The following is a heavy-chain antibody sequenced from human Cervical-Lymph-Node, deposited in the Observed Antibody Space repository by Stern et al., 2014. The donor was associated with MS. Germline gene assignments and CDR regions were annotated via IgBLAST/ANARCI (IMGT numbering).Heavy chain of an antibody. J-gene: IGHJ4*02. CDR2: IISSGGIT. D-gene: IGHD4-23*01. Sequence: EMQLVESGGGLVQPGGSLRLSCAASEFTFSAYSMTWVRQAPENGLEWVSTIISSGGITYYADSVKGRFTISRDNSKNTLTLQMKSLRAEDTAVYFCAKVAYSGNALDYWGQGTLVTVSS. CDR1: EFTFSAYS. CDR3: AKVAYSGNALDY. V-gene: IGHV3-23*04.